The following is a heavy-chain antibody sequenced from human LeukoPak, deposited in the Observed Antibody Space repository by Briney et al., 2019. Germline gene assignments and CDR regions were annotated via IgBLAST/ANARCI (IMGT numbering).Heavy chain of an antibody. J-gene: IGHJ6*02. D-gene: IGHD3-16*01. CDR1: VFTFSYYW. CDR3: ARDQYEVPYYSNYDGMNV. Sequence: GRSLRLSCTASVFTFSYYWMSWVRQAPWKGLEWVANIKQDGSEASYVGSVKGRFTISRDNPRNSLYLQMNSLRAEDTAVYYCARDQYEVPYYSNYDGMNVWGQGTTVIVSS. CDR2: IKQDGSEA. V-gene: IGHV3-7*03.